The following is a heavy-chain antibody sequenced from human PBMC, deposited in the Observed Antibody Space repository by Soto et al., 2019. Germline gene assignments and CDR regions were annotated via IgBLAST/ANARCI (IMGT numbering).Heavy chain of an antibody. Sequence: QVQLVQSGAEEKKPGASVKVSCKASGYTFTSYAMHWVLQAPGQRLEWMGWINAGNGNTKYSQKFQGRVTITSHTSAGTAKIELCCLRYEHTAVYYCARSVVVVTALDYWGHGTLVTVS. D-gene: IGHD2-21*02. J-gene: IGHJ4*01. CDR3: ARSVVVVTALDY. CDR2: INAGNGNT. V-gene: IGHV1-3*05. CDR1: GYTFTSYA.